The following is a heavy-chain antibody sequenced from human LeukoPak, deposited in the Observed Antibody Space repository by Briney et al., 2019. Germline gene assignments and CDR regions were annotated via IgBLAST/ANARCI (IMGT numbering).Heavy chain of an antibody. CDR3: AREPNYYDSSGPSGFDI. J-gene: IGHJ3*02. V-gene: IGHV3-30-3*01. CDR2: ISYDGSNK. Sequence: GSLRLSCAASGFTFSSYAMHWVRQAPGKGLEWVAVISYDGSNKYYADSVKGRFTISRDNSKNTLYLQMNSLRAEDTAVYYCAREPNYYDSSGPSGFDIWGQGTMVTVSS. CDR1: GFTFSSYA. D-gene: IGHD3-22*01.